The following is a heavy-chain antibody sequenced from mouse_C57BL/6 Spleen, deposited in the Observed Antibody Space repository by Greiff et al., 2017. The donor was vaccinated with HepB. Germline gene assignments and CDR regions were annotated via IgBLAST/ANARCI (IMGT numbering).Heavy chain of an antibody. CDR2: ISYGGSYT. CDR1: GFTFSSYA. Sequence: EVKLVESGGGLVKPGGSLKLSCAASGFTFSSYAMSWVRQTPEKRLEWVATISYGGSYTYYPDNVKGRFTISRDNAKNYLYLQMSNLKSEDTAIYYCARVGDKTPVAFWGQGTLVTVSA. J-gene: IGHJ3*01. V-gene: IGHV5-4*03. CDR3: ARVGDKTPVAF.